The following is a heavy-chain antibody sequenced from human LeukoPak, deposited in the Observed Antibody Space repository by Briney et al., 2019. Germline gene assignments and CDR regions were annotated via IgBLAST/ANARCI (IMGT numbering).Heavy chain of an antibody. V-gene: IGHV4-39*01. J-gene: IGHJ4*02. CDR2: IYYSGST. CDR3: ASSEGSGSYKS. Sequence: SETLSLTCTVSGGSISSSSYYWGWIRHPPGKGLEWIGSIYYSGSTYYNPSLKGRVTISVDTSKNQFSLKLSSVTAADTAVYYCASSEGSGSYKSWGQGTLVTVSS. CDR1: GGSISSSSYY. D-gene: IGHD3-10*01.